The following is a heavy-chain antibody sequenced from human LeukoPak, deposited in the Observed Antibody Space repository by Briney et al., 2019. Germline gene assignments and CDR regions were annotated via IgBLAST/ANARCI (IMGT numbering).Heavy chain of an antibody. CDR1: GYTFTSYD. CDR3: ARVSGENDDAFDI. CDR2: MDPNSGNT. D-gene: IGHD3-10*01. V-gene: IGHV1-8*01. Sequence: ASVKVSCKASGYTFTSYDINWVRQATGQGLEWMGWMDPNSGNTGYAQKFQGRVTMTRNTSISTAYMELSSLRSEDTAVYYCARVSGENDDAFDIWGQGTMVTVSS. J-gene: IGHJ3*02.